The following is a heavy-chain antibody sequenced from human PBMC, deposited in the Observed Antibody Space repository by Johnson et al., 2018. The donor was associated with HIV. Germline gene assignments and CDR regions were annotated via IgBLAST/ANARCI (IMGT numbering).Heavy chain of an antibody. Sequence: QVQLVESGGGLIQPGGSLRLSCVASGFTVSSNYMSWVRQAPGKGLEWVAIISYDGSNKYYADSVKGRFTISRDNSKNTLYLQMNSLRAEDTAVYYCARDDLRDTGAFDIWGQGTMVTVSS. J-gene: IGHJ3*02. V-gene: IGHV3-30-3*01. CDR3: ARDDLRDTGAFDI. CDR1: GFTVSSNY. D-gene: IGHD2-8*02. CDR2: ISYDGSNK.